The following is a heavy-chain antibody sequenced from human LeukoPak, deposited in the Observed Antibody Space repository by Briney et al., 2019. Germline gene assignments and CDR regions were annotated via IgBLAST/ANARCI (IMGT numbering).Heavy chain of an antibody. D-gene: IGHD3-22*01. J-gene: IGHJ4*02. V-gene: IGHV4-59*01. CDR1: GGSFSGYY. CDR3: ARALFQYYYDSSGYSYYFDY. CDR2: IYYSGST. Sequence: SETLSLTCAVYGGSFSGYYWSWIRQPPGKGLEWIGYIYYSGSTNYNPSLKSRVTISVDTSKNQFSLKLSSVTAADTAVYYCARALFQYYYDSSGYSYYFDYWGQGTLVTVSS.